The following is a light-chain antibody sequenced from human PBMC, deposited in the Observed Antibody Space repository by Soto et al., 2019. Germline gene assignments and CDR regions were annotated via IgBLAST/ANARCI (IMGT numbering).Light chain of an antibody. Sequence: EIHLTQSPATLSLSPVEIATLAFMASQSVSSTSLAGYQQKPGQAPRLLIYCASTRANGVPARFSGSGSGTEFTLTISRGEPEDFALYYCQQYGTSLWTFGQGTKVDIK. V-gene: IGKV3-20*01. CDR3: QQYGTSLWT. CDR2: CAS. J-gene: IGKJ1*01. CDR1: QSVSSTS.